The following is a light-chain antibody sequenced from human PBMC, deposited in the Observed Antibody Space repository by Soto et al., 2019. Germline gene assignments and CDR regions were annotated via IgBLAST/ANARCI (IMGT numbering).Light chain of an antibody. CDR2: GAC. J-gene: IGKJ1*01. Sequence: EIVMTQSPATLSVSPGERATLSCTASQSVSTNLAWYQQKPGQAPRLLVYGACTRATGIPARFSGSGSGTDFTLTISXLXSXXXXXXXXXXXXXXSPWTFGQGTKVEIK. V-gene: IGKV3-15*01. CDR1: QSVSTN. CDR3: XXXXXXSPWT.